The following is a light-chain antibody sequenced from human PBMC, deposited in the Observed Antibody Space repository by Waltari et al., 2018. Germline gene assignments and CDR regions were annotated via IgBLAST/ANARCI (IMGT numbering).Light chain of an antibody. CDR3: QQSYSTVLT. Sequence: DIQMTQSPSSLSASVGDRVTITCRASQSISSYLNLYQQKPGKAPKLLIYAASSLQSGVPSRFSGSGSGTDFTLTISSLQPEDFATYYCQQSYSTVLTFGGGTKVEIK. J-gene: IGKJ4*01. V-gene: IGKV1-39*01. CDR1: QSISSY. CDR2: AAS.